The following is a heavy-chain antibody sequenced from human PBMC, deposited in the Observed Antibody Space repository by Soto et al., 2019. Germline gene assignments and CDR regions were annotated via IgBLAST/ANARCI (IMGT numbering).Heavy chain of an antibody. Sequence: EVQLVESGGGLVKPGGSLRLSCAASGFTFSSYSMNWVRQAPGKGLEWVSSISSSSSYIYYADSVKGRFTISRDNAKNSLYLQMNSLRAEDTAVYYCARDGYVTPNAFDPWGQGTLVTVSS. CDR3: ARDGYVTPNAFDP. CDR1: GFTFSSYS. V-gene: IGHV3-21*01. CDR2: ISSSSSYI. D-gene: IGHD6-13*01. J-gene: IGHJ5*02.